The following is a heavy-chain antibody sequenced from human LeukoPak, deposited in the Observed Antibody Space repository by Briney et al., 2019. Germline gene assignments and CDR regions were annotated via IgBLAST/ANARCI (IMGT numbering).Heavy chain of an antibody. V-gene: IGHV1-18*01. CDR1: GYTFTSYG. CDR2: ISAYNGNT. J-gene: IGHJ4*02. Sequence: ASVKVSCKASGYTFTSYGISWARQAPGQGLEWMGWISAYNGNTNYAQKLQGRVTMTTDTSTSTAYMELRSLRSDDTAVYYCAREPPPVYSYGTRFDYWGQGTLVTVSS. CDR3: AREPPPVYSYGTRFDY. D-gene: IGHD5-18*01.